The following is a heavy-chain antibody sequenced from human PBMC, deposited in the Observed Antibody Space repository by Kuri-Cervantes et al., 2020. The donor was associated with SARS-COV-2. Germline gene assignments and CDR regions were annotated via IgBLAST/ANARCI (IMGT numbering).Heavy chain of an antibody. CDR2: IYYSGST. J-gene: IGHJ3*02. D-gene: IGHD6-13*01. V-gene: IGHV4-39*07. CDR1: GGSISSSSYY. Sequence: SETLSLTCTVSGGSISSSSYYWGWIRQPPGKGLEWIGSIYYSGSTYYNPSLKSRVTISVDTSMTQFSLKLSSVTAADTAVYYCARGAGYSSSWYRGGAFDIWGQGTMVTVSS. CDR3: ARGAGYSSSWYRGGAFDI.